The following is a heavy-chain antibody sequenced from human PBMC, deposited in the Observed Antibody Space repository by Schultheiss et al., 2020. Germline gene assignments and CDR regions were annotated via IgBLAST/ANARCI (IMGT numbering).Heavy chain of an antibody. CDR1: GYSISSGYY. Sequence: LSLTCDVSGYSISSGYYWGWSRQPPGKGLEWIGTIYHSGSTYYNPSLKSRVTMSVDTSKNQFSLNLSSVTASDTAVYYCARSRSSGSSYAAFDIWGQGTMVTVSS. CDR2: IYHSGST. D-gene: IGHD3-10*01. J-gene: IGHJ3*02. CDR3: ARSRSSGSSYAAFDI. V-gene: IGHV4-38-2*01.